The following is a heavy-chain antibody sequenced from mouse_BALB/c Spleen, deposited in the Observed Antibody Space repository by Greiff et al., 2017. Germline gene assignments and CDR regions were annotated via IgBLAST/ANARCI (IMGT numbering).Heavy chain of an antibody. CDR3: ARLGSSSAWFAY. CDR2: ISSGGSYT. CDR1: GFTFSSYG. J-gene: IGHJ3*01. D-gene: IGHD1-1*01. Sequence: EVKVVESGGGLVQPGGSRKLSCAASGFTFSSYGMSWVRQTPDKRLEWVATISSGGSYTYYPDSVKGRFTISRDNAKNTLYLQMSSLKSEDTAMYYCARLGSSSAWFAYWGQGTLVTVSA. V-gene: IGHV5-6*03.